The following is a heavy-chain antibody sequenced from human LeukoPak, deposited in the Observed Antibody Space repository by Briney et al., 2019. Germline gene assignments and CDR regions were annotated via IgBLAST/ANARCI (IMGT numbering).Heavy chain of an antibody. CDR2: IISSGSTI. D-gene: IGHD2-2*01. CDR3: AKDRLYIYCSSTSCPSCC. J-gene: IGHJ4*02. Sequence: PGGSLRLSCAASGFTFNDYYMSCIRQAPGEGREWVSYIISSGSTIYYADSVKGRFTISRDNSKNTLYLQMNSLRAEDTAVYYCAKDRLYIYCSSTSCPSCCWGQGTLVTVSS. V-gene: IGHV3-11*01. CDR1: GFTFNDYY.